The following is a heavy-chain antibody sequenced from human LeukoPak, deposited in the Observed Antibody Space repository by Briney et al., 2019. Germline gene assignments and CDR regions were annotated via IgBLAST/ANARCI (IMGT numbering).Heavy chain of an antibody. CDR2: ISAQNGNT. CDR1: GYMFTSHG. J-gene: IGHJ4*02. CDR3: ARESNGGYGFDY. Sequence: GASVKVSCKSSGYMFTSHGIHWLRQAPGQGLEWMGWISAQNGNTNYVRQFLGRVTMTRDTSASTAYMELRSLKSDDTAVYYCARESNGGYGFDYWGQGTLVTVAS. D-gene: IGHD5-12*01. V-gene: IGHV1-18*01.